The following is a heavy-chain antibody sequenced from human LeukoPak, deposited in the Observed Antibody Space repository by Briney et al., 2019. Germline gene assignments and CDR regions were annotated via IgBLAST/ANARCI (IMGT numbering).Heavy chain of an antibody. V-gene: IGHV4-4*07. Sequence: SETLSLTCTFSGGSISSYYWSWIRQPAGKGLEWIGRMHTSGSTNYNPSLKSRVTMSVDTSKNQFSLKLSSVTAADTAVYYCARDQYYYDSSGYSPFDYWGQGTLVTVSS. CDR1: GGSISSYY. CDR3: ARDQYYYDSSGYSPFDY. J-gene: IGHJ4*02. D-gene: IGHD3-22*01. CDR2: MHTSGST.